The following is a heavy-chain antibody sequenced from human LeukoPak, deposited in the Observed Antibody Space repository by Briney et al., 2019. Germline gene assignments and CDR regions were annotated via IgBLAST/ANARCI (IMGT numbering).Heavy chain of an antibody. J-gene: IGHJ5*02. V-gene: IGHV3-7*01. D-gene: IGHD6-13*01. Sequence: QTGGSLRLSCAASGFTFSSYWMNWVPQAPGKGLEGVANIKQDGSEKKYVDSVKDRFTISRDNAKNSLYLQMNSLRAEDTAMYYCMTASRSSSWPPPTWGQGTLVTVSS. CDR3: MTASRSSSWPPPT. CDR1: GFTFSSYW. CDR2: IKQDGSEK.